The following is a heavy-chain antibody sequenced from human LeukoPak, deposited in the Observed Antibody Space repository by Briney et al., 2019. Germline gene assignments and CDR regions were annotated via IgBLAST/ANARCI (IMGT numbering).Heavy chain of an antibody. CDR1: GFTFGDHA. J-gene: IGHJ4*02. CDR2: ISGSGGST. V-gene: IGHV3-23*01. Sequence: GGSLRLSCTASGFTFGDHAMSWVRQAPGKGLEWVSAISGSGGSTYYADSVKGRFTISRDNSKNTLYLQMNSLRAEDTAVYYCAKVGYSSGWFDYWGQGTLVTVSS. CDR3: AKVGYSSGWFDY. D-gene: IGHD6-19*01.